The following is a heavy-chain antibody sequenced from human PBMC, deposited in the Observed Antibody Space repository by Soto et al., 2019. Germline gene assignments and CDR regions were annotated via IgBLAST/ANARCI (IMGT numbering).Heavy chain of an antibody. CDR2: IIPIFGTA. CDR1: GGTFSSYA. CDR3: ASHPDIVVVPAAIDY. V-gene: IGHV1-69*13. J-gene: IGHJ4*02. Sequence: ASVKVSCKASGGTFSSYAISWVRQAPGQGLEWMGGIIPIFGTANYAQKFQGRVTITADESTSTAYMELSSLRSEDTAVYYCASHPDIVVVPAAIDYWGQGTLVTVSS. D-gene: IGHD2-2*01.